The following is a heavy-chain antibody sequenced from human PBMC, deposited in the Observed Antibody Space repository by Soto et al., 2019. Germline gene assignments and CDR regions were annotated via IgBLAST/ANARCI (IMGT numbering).Heavy chain of an antibody. D-gene: IGHD3-10*01. CDR3: ARDFRYGSGSYYNAHYYYYGMDV. Sequence: SETLYLTCTVSGGSISSGDYYWSWIRQPPGKGLEWIGYIYYSGSTYYNPSLKSRVTISVDTSKNQFSLKLSSVTAADTAVYYCARDFRYGSGSYYNAHYYYYGMDVWGQGTTVTVSS. CDR1: GGSISSGDYY. CDR2: IYYSGST. J-gene: IGHJ6*02. V-gene: IGHV4-30-4*01.